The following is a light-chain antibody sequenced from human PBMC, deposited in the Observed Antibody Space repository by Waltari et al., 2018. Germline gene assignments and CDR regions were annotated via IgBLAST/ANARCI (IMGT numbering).Light chain of an antibody. V-gene: IGLV2-14*01. CDR2: DGS. J-gene: IGLJ2*01. CDR3: SSQSSNDVVL. CDR1: SNDVGGYNS. Sequence: QSALTQPASVSGSPGQSVTIFCAGTSNDVGGYNSVSWYQEPPGQAPRVIIYDGSDRPSGVSDRFSGSTTGNTASLTISGLQAEDTADYYCSSQSSNDVVLFGGGTKLTVL.